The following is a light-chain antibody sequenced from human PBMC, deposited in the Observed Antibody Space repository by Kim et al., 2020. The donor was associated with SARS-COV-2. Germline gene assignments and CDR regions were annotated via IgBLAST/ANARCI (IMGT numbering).Light chain of an antibody. V-gene: IGLV3-19*01. CDR3: NSRSRSGTEIV. Sequence: SSELTQVPAVSVALGQTVKITCQGDILRIYYPSWFQQKPGQAPILVLYGNNYRPSGIPDRFSASSSGTTASLILTGAQAEDEADYYCNSRSRSGTEIVFGGGTQLTVL. CDR1: ILRIYY. J-gene: IGLJ2*01. CDR2: GNN.